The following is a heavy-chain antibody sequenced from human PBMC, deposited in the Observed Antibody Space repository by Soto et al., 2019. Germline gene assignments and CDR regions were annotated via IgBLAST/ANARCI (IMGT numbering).Heavy chain of an antibody. Sequence: EVQLLESGGGLVQPGGSLRLSCAASGFTFSSYAMSWVRQAPGKGLEWVSAISGSGGSTYYADSVKGRFTIARDNSKNTLYLQMNSLRAEDTAVFYCAKDPVAARPWGWFDPWGQGTLVTVSS. J-gene: IGHJ5*02. CDR1: GFTFSSYA. CDR2: ISGSGGST. V-gene: IGHV3-23*01. D-gene: IGHD6-6*01. CDR3: AKDPVAARPWGWFDP.